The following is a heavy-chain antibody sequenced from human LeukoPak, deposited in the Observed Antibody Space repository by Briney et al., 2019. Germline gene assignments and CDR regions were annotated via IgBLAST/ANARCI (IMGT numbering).Heavy chain of an antibody. J-gene: IGHJ4*02. CDR3: ARDVGGYNYGYSLDY. D-gene: IGHD5-18*01. CDR1: GGSISSYY. CDR2: IYTSGST. Sequence: PSETLSLTCTVSGGSISSYYWNWIRQPAGKGLEWIGRIYTSGSTSYNSSLKSRVTMSVDTSKNQFSLKLSSVTAADTAVYYCARDVGGYNYGYSLDYWGQETLVSVSS. V-gene: IGHV4-4*07.